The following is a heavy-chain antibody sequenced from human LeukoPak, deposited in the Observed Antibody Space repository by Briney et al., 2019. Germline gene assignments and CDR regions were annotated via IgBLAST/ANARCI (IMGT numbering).Heavy chain of an antibody. CDR2: ISAYNGNT. V-gene: IGHV1-18*01. J-gene: IGHJ5*02. CDR1: GYTFTTYG. D-gene: IGHD6-13*01. Sequence: ASVKVSCKASGYTFTTYGISWVRQAPGQGLEWMGWISAYNGNTNYAQKLQGRVTMTTDTSTSTAYMELRSLRSDDTAVYYCARDVLLVPRWFDPWGQGTLVPSPQ. CDR3: ARDVLLVPRWFDP.